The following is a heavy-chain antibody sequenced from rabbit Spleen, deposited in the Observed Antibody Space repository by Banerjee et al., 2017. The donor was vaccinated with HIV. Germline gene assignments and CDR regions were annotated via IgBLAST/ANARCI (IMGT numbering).Heavy chain of an antibody. V-gene: IGHV1S40*01. CDR3: VREVAGKFGL. CDR1: GFSFSSSYY. Sequence: QSLEESGGDLVKPGASLTLTCTASGFSFSSSYYMCWVRQAPGKGLECIACIYGGSSGSTYYASWVNGRFTISSHNAQNTLYLQLNSLTAADTATYFCVREVAGKFGLWGPGTLVTVS. CDR2: IYGGSSGST. J-gene: IGHJ4*01. D-gene: IGHD4-1*01.